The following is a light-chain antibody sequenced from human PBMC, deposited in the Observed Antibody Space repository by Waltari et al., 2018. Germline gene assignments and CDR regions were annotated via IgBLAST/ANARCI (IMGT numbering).Light chain of an antibody. Sequence: DIQMNQSPSSLSASVGDRVTITCRSSQTVVSYLHWYQHKPGKAPKLLIYAASGLQSGVPSRFSGSGSGTDFTLTISSLQPEDFATYYCQQTYTTLGTFGQGTKVEIK. CDR3: QQTYTTLGT. J-gene: IGKJ1*01. CDR1: QTVVSY. CDR2: AAS. V-gene: IGKV1-39*01.